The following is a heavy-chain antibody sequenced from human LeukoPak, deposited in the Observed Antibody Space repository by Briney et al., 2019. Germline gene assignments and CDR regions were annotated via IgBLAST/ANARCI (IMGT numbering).Heavy chain of an antibody. CDR3: ARGPRLQLELRKKYNWFDP. CDR1: GETFTNYY. J-gene: IGHJ5*02. CDR2: VNHSGSA. Sequence: SETLSLTRVVYGETFTNYYWSWIRQPPGKGLEWIGEVNHSGSANYNPSLKGRVTISVDTSKSQFSLRLNSVTAADTAVYYCARGPRLQLELRKKYNWFDPWGQGSLVTVSS. D-gene: IGHD1-7*01. V-gene: IGHV4-34*01.